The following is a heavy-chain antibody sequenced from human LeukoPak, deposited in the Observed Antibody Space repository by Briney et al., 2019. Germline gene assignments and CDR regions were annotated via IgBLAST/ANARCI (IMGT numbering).Heavy chain of an antibody. J-gene: IGHJ4*02. Sequence: GASVTVSFKASGGTFSSYAISWVRQAPGQGLEWMGGIIPIFGTANYAQKFQGRVTITADESTSTAYMELSSLRSEDTAVYYCARDLRGYCSGGSCRRFDYWGQGTLVTVSS. CDR3: ARDLRGYCSGGSCRRFDY. CDR2: IIPIFGTA. D-gene: IGHD2-15*01. V-gene: IGHV1-69*01. CDR1: GGTFSSYA.